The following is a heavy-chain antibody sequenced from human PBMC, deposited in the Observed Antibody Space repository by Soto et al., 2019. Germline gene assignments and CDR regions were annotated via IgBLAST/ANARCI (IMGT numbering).Heavy chain of an antibody. V-gene: IGHV1-69*13. Sequence: ASVKVSCKASGGTFSSYAISWVRQAPGQGLEWMGGIIPIFGTANYAQKFQGRVTITADESTSTAYMELSSLRSEDTAVYYCAGDTSYGVAVAGTRWFDPWGQGTLVTVSS. J-gene: IGHJ5*02. CDR1: GGTFSSYA. CDR2: IIPIFGTA. CDR3: AGDTSYGVAVAGTRWFDP. D-gene: IGHD6-19*01.